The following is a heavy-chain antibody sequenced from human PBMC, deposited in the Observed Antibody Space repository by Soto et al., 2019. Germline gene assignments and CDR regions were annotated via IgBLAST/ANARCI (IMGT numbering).Heavy chain of an antibody. CDR2: ISAYNGNT. CDR1: GYTFTSYG. V-gene: IGHV1-18*04. D-gene: IGHD5-18*01. Sequence: ASVKVSCKASGYTFTSYGISWVRQAPGQGLEWMGWISAYNGNTNYAQKLQGRVTMTTDTSTSTAYMELRSLRSDDTAVYYCARGLDTAMVVAFEIWGQGTMVTVSS. J-gene: IGHJ3*02. CDR3: ARGLDTAMVVAFEI.